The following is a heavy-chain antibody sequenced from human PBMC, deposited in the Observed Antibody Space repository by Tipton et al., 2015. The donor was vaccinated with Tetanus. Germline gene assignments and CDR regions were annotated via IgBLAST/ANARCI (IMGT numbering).Heavy chain of an antibody. CDR2: IYYSGST. Sequence: TLSPTCTVSGDSLSNGDYYWSWIRQPPGKGLESIGYIYYSGSTYYNPSLKSRVTISVDTSKNQFSLRLSSVTAADTAVYYCARDHGITWGGMGYYYGMDVWGQGTTVTVSS. CDR1: GDSLSNGDYY. V-gene: IGHV4-30-4*01. CDR3: ARDHGITWGGMGYYYGMDV. J-gene: IGHJ6*02. D-gene: IGHD3-16*01.